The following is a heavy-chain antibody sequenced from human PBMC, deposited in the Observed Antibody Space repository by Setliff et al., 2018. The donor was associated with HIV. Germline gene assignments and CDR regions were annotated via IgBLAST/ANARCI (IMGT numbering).Heavy chain of an antibody. CDR2: LHLSGDT. D-gene: IGHD3-22*01. CDR1: GDSINSGTYY. J-gene: IGHJ4*02. V-gene: IGHV4-61*02. Sequence: SETLSLTCTVSGDSINSGTYYWSWIRQPAGKGLEWIGRLHLSGDTNYNPSLKSRVTMSIDTSKNQFSLKLSSVTAADTAMYYCTRGIGGIGYYPDYWGQGTLVTVSS. CDR3: TRGIGGIGYYPDY.